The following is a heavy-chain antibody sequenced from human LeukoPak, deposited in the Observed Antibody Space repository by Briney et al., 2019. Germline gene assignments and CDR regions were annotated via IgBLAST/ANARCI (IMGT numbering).Heavy chain of an antibody. CDR2: INPNSGGA. D-gene: IGHD2-2*01. CDR3: ARDIVEVTAALFWFDL. V-gene: IGHV1-2*06. CDR1: GYTFTGHY. J-gene: IGHJ5*02. Sequence: ASVKVSCMASGYTFTGHYMHWVRQAPGQGLEWVGRINPNSGGAHYAQKFQGRVTMTRDTSINTAYMELSRLRSDDTAVYYCARDIVEVTAALFWFDLWGQGTLVTVSS.